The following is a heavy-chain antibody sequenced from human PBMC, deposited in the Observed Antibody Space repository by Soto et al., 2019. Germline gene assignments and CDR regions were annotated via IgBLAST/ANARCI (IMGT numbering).Heavy chain of an antibody. D-gene: IGHD5-12*01. J-gene: IGHJ3*02. Sequence: GGSLRLSCAASGFTFSSYAMHWVRQAPGKGLEWVAVISYDGSNKYYADSVKGRFTISRDNSKNTLYLQMNSLRAEDTAVYYCARSPYSGYDYAFDIWGQGTMVTVSS. CDR2: ISYDGSNK. CDR3: ARSPYSGYDYAFDI. V-gene: IGHV3-30-3*01. CDR1: GFTFSSYA.